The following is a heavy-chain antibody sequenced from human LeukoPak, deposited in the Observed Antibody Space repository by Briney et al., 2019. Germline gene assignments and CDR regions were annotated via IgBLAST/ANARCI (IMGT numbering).Heavy chain of an antibody. CDR2: ISGSGGST. J-gene: IGHJ4*02. CDR3: ATTPLWFGELPDDY. Sequence: PGGSLRLSCAASGFTFSSYAMSWVRQAPGKGLEWVSAISGSGGSTYYADSVKGRFTISRDNSKNTLYLQMNSLRAEDTALYYCATTPLWFGELPDDYWGQGTLVTVSS. CDR1: GFTFSSYA. D-gene: IGHD3-10*01. V-gene: IGHV3-23*01.